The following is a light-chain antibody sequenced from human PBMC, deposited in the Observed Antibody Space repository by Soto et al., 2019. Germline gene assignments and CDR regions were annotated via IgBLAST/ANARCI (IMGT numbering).Light chain of an antibody. V-gene: IGLV2-23*01. J-gene: IGLJ1*01. CDR1: SSDVGSYNL. CDR2: EGS. CDR3: CSYAGSSSYV. Sequence: QSVLTQPASVSGSPGQSITISCTGTSSDVGSYNLVSWYQQHPGKAPKLMIYEGSKRPSGVSNRFSGSKSGNTASLTISGLQAEDEGDYYCCSYAGSSSYVFGTGTKVTVL.